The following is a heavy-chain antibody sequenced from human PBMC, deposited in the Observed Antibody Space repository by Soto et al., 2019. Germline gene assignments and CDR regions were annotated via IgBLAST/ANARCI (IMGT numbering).Heavy chain of an antibody. CDR1: GGSFSGYS. D-gene: IGHD6-13*01. J-gene: IGHJ1*01. Sequence: QVQLQQWGAGLLKPSETLSLTCAVYGGSFSGYSWSWIRQPPGKGLEWIGDINHSGSSSYNPSLKSRVTISVDTSKNQFSLKLSSVTAADTAVYFCSGYNSKRDEHWGQGTLVTVSS. CDR2: INHSGSS. CDR3: SGYNSKRDEH. V-gene: IGHV4-34*01.